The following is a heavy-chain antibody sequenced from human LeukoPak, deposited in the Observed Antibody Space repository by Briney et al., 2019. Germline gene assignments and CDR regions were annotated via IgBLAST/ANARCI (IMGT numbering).Heavy chain of an antibody. D-gene: IGHD1-26*01. Sequence: GASVKVSCKASGYTFSSNFLHWVRQAPGQGLEWMGVIDPSGGGTTYAQKFQGRVTMTRDSSISTAYMELSRLRSDDTAVYYCARGRVGASHFDYWGQGTLVTVSS. CDR1: GYTFSSNF. J-gene: IGHJ4*02. CDR2: IDPSGGGT. V-gene: IGHV1-2*02. CDR3: ARGRVGASHFDY.